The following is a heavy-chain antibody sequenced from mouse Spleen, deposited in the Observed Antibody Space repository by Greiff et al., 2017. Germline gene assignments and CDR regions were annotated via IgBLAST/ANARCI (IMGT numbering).Heavy chain of an antibody. V-gene: IGHV1-50*01. D-gene: IGHD3-2*02. J-gene: IGHJ2*01. CDR1: GYTFTSYW. CDR2: IDPSDSYT. Sequence: VQLQQPGAELVKPGASVKLSCKASGYTFTSYWMQWVKQRPGQGLEWIGEIDPSDSYTNYNQKFKGKATLTVDTSSSTAYMQLSSLTSEDSAVYYCARSGNPTTYYFDYWGQGTTLTVSS. CDR3: ARSGNPTTYYFDY.